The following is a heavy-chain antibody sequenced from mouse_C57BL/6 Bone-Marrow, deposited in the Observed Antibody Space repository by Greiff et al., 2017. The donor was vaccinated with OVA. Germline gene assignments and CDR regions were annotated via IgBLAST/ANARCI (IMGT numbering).Heavy chain of an antibody. D-gene: IGHD3-2*02. V-gene: IGHV1-61*01. CDR1: GYTFTSYW. J-gene: IGHJ3*01. CDR3: AREGQLRLRIAY. CDR2: IYPSDSET. Sequence: VQLQQPGAELVRPGSSVKLSCKASGYTFTSYWMDWVKQRPGQGLEWIGNIYPSDSETHYNQKFKDKATLTVDKSSSTAYMQLSSLTSEDSAVYYCAREGQLRLRIAYWGQGTLVTVSA.